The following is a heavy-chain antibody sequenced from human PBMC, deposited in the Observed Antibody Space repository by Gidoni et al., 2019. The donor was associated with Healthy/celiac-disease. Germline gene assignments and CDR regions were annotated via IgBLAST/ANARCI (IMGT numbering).Heavy chain of an antibody. J-gene: IGHJ5*02. CDR2: IIPIFGTA. Sequence: QVQLVQSGAAVKKPGSSVKVSCKASGGTFSSYASIWLRQAPGQGLEWMGGIIPIFGTATYAQKCQGRVTITADESTSTAYMELSSLRSEDTAVYYCARGEEVGWGMVRGDPWNWFDPWGQGTLVTVSS. D-gene: IGHD3-10*01. CDR3: ARGEEVGWGMVRGDPWNWFDP. V-gene: IGHV1-69*01. CDR1: GGTFSSYA.